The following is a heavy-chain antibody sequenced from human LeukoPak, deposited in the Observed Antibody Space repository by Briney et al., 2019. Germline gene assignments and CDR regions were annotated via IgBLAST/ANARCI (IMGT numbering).Heavy chain of an antibody. D-gene: IGHD3-9*01. CDR1: GYTFTSYG. CDR3: AVLDHYDIWAGSTQAVK. J-gene: IGHJ4*02. CDR2: FDPEDGET. V-gene: IGHV1-24*01. Sequence: ASVKVSCKASGYTFTSYGISWVRQAPGQGLEWMGGFDPEDGETIYAQKFQGRVTMTEDTSTDTDYMELSSLRSEDTAVYYCAVLDHYDIWAGSTQAVKWGQGTLVTVSS.